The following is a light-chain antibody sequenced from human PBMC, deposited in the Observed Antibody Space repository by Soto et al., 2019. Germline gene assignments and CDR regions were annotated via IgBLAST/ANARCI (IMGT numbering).Light chain of an antibody. V-gene: IGKV4-1*01. Sequence: DIVMTQSPDSLAVSLGERATNNCKSSQSVLYSSNNKNYLAWYQQKPGQSPKLLIYWASNRESGVPDRFSGSGSGTDFTLTISSLQAEDVAVYYCQQYYSTPPAFGQGTKLEIK. CDR3: QQYYSTPPA. J-gene: IGKJ2*01. CDR1: QSVLYSSNNKNY. CDR2: WAS.